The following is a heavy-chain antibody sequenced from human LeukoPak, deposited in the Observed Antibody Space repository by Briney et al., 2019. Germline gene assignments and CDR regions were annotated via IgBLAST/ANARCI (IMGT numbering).Heavy chain of an antibody. CDR1: GFTFSGYA. V-gene: IGHV3-30-3*01. CDR2: ISYDGSNK. J-gene: IGHJ4*02. D-gene: IGHD3-16*02. CDR3: ATIHSWGSYRYDY. Sequence: GGSLRLSCAASGFTFSGYAMHWVRQAPGTGLEWVALISYDGSNKYYADSVKGRFTISRDNAKNTLYLQMNSLRAEDTAVYYCATIHSWGSYRYDYWGQGTLVTVSS.